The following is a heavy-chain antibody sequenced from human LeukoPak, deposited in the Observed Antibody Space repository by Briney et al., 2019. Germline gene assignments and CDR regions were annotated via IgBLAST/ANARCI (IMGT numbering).Heavy chain of an antibody. CDR2: IKQDGSEK. V-gene: IGHV3-7*03. D-gene: IGHD3-3*01. CDR1: GFTFSNSW. Sequence: PGGSLRLSCAASGFTFSNSWMSWVRQAPGKGLEWVANIKQDGSEKYYVDSVKGRFTISRDNTKNSLYLQMNSLRAEDTAVFYCARDQYDTWSRRGNFDSWGQGTLVIVSS. CDR3: ARDQYDTWSRRGNFDS. J-gene: IGHJ4*02.